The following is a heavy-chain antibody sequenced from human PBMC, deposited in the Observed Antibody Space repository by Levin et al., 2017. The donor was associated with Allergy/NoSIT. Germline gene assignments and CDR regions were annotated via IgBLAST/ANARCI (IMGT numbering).Heavy chain of an antibody. J-gene: IGHJ4*02. D-gene: IGHD6-19*01. Sequence: SCAASGFTFSSYGMHWVRQAPGKGLEWVAVISYDGSNKYYADSVKGRFTISRDNSKNTLYLQMNSLRAEDTAVYYCAKGRIAVAGTSPIDYWGQGTLVTVSS. V-gene: IGHV3-30*18. CDR3: AKGRIAVAGTSPIDY. CDR2: ISYDGSNK. CDR1: GFTFSSYG.